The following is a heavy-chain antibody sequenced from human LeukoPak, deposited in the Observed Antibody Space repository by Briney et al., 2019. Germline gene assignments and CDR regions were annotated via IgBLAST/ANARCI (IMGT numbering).Heavy chain of an antibody. J-gene: IGHJ4*02. V-gene: IGHV4-59*06. CDR2: IYYSGST. CDR1: GGSISSYY. Sequence: PSETLSLTCTVSGGSISSYYWSWIRQPLGKGLEWIGYIYYSGSTYYNPSLKSRVTISVDTSKNQFSLKLSSVTAADTAVYYCARYARSLEYFDYWGQGTLVTVSS. D-gene: IGHD1-1*01. CDR3: ARYARSLEYFDY.